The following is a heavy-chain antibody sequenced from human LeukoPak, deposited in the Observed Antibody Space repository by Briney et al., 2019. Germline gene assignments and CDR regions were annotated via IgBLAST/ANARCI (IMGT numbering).Heavy chain of an antibody. CDR1: GFTFNTYA. V-gene: IGHV3-23*01. Sequence: GGSLRLSCAASGFTFNTYAMSWVRQAPGKGLEWVSIISGSGGSTYYADSVKGRFTISRDNAKNSLYLQMNSLRAEDTAVYYCARTGSDWFDPWGQGTLVTVSS. J-gene: IGHJ5*02. CDR2: ISGSGGST. D-gene: IGHD3/OR15-3a*01. CDR3: ARTGSDWFDP.